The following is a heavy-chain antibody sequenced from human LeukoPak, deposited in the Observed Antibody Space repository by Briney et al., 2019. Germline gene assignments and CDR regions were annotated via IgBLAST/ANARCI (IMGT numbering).Heavy chain of an antibody. CDR1: GYSISSGYY. CDR3: ARQYWDDSKLDY. Sequence: SETLSLTCAVSGYSISSGYYWDWIRQPPGKGLEWIGNIYHSGSTYYSPSLKSRVTISVDTSKNQFSLKLSSVTAADTAVYYCARQYWDDSKLDYWGQGTLVTVSS. D-gene: IGHD3-22*01. CDR2: IYHSGST. V-gene: IGHV4-38-2*01. J-gene: IGHJ4*02.